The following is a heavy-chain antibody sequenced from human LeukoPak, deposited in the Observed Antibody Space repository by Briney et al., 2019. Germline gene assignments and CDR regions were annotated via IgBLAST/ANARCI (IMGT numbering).Heavy chain of an antibody. D-gene: IGHD2-15*01. V-gene: IGHV3-74*01. CDR2: INSDGSSA. CDR1: GFTFSSSW. J-gene: IGHJ4*02. Sequence: PAGGSLRLSCAASGFTFSSSWMHWVRQAPGKGLVWVSRINSDGSSAAYADSVKGRFTISRDNAKNTLYLQMNSLGADDTAVYYCASNVVVLAATPPALDYWGQGTLATVSS. CDR3: ASNVVVLAATPPALDY.